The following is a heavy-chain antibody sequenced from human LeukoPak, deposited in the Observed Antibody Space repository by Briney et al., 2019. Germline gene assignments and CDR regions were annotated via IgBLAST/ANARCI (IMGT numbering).Heavy chain of an antibody. V-gene: IGHV4-59*08. J-gene: IGHJ3*02. CDR1: GGSISSYY. Sequence: SSETLSLTCTVSGGSISSYYWSWIRQPPGKGLEWIGYIYYSGSTNYNPSLKSRVTISVDTSKNQFSLKLSSVTAADTAVYYCARQRVVAAAEAFDIWGQGTMVTVSS. CDR3: ARQRVVAAAEAFDI. CDR2: IYYSGST. D-gene: IGHD6-13*01.